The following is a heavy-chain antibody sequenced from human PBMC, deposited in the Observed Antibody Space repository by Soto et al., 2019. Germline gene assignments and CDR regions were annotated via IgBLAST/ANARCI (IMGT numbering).Heavy chain of an antibody. CDR3: ARGGGVVVPAARGVYCYYGMDV. V-gene: IGHV1-69*01. D-gene: IGHD2-2*01. Sequence: QVQLVQSGAEVKKPGSSVKVSCKASGGTFSSYAISWVRQAPGQGLEWMGGIIPIFGTANYAQKLQGRVTITADESTSTAYMELNSLRSEDTAVYYCARGGGVVVPAARGVYCYYGMDVWGQGTTVTVSS. CDR1: GGTFSSYA. J-gene: IGHJ6*02. CDR2: IIPIFGTA.